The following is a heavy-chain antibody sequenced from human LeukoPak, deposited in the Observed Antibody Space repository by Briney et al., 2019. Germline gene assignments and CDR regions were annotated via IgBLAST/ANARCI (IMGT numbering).Heavy chain of an antibody. CDR3: VKEVSGSFYFDY. V-gene: IGHV3-23*01. J-gene: IGHJ4*02. CDR2: ISGSGGST. D-gene: IGHD1-26*01. Sequence: GGSLRLSCAASGFTFSSYAMSWVRQAPGKGLEWVSAISGSGGSTYYADSVKGRFTISRDNSKNTLHLQMNSLRAEDTAVYYCVKEVSGSFYFDYWGQGTLVTVSS. CDR1: GFTFSSYA.